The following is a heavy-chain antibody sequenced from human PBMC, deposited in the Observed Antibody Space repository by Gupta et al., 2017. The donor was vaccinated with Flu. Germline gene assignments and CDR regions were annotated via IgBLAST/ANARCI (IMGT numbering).Heavy chain of an antibody. V-gene: IGHV1-18*01. CDR1: GYTFTSYG. CDR2: IRAYNGNT. CDR3: ARGEENQELYYYYGMDV. Sequence: QVQLVHPGAEVKKPVASVTVSCKASGYTFTSYGISWVRQAPGQWLEWMGWIRAYNGNTNYAQKLQGRVTMNTDTSTSTAYMELRSLRSDDTAVYYCARGEENQELYYYYGMDVWGQGTTVTGAS. D-gene: IGHD1-26*01. J-gene: IGHJ6*02.